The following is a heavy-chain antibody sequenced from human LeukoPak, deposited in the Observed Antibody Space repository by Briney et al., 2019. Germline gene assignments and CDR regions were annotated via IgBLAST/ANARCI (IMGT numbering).Heavy chain of an antibody. CDR3: ARDLDAF. CDR2: ISGSDGHI. J-gene: IGHJ4*02. V-gene: IGHV3-23*01. Sequence: EAGATLRLSCAASGFTFSSYAMSWVCQAPGKGLEWVSIISGSDGHIYYADSVKGRFTISRDNSKNTLYLQMNSLRAEDTAVYYCARDLDAFWGQGALVTVSS. CDR1: GFTFSSYA. D-gene: IGHD2-2*01.